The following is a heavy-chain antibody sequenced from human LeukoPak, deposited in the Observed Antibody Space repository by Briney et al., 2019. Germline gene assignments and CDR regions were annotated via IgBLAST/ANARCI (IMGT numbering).Heavy chain of an antibody. CDR3: ARDAYSGGSCYAY. CDR1: GFTFSSYW. CDR2: INQDGSEK. Sequence: AGGSLRLSCAASGFTFSSYWMSWVRLAPGKGLGWVANINQDGSEKYNVDSLEGRFTISRDNAKNSLFLQMNSLTAEDTAVYYCARDAYSGGSCYAYWGQGTLVIVSS. V-gene: IGHV3-7*01. D-gene: IGHD2-15*01. J-gene: IGHJ4*02.